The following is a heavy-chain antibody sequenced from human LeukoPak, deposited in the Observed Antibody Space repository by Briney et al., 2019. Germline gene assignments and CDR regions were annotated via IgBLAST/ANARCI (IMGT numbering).Heavy chain of an antibody. V-gene: IGHV3-23*01. CDR3: AKSLPAYYYGSGSYYNVGDY. D-gene: IGHD3-10*01. Sequence: GGSLRLSCAASGFTFSSYAMSWVRQAPGKGLEWVSAIRGSGGGTNYGDSVKGRFTISRDNSKNTLYLQMNSLRAEDTAVYYCAKSLPAYYYGSGSYYNVGDYWGQGTLVTVSS. J-gene: IGHJ4*02. CDR2: IRGSGGGT. CDR1: GFTFSSYA.